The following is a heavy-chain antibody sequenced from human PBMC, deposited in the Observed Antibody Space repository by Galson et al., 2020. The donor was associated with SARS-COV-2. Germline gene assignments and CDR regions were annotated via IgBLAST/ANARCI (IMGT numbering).Heavy chain of an antibody. Sequence: ASETLSLTCTVSAGSISSYYWIWIRQPPGKGLECIGYIYYSGSPNYNPSLKSRVTMSVDPSKSQFSLKLSSVTAADTAVYYCARVSGVYYGSQTYYNFDYRGEGTLVTVSS. CDR3: ARVSGVYYGSQTYYNFDY. J-gene: IGHJ4*02. CDR2: IYYSGSP. CDR1: AGSISSYY. D-gene: IGHD3-10*01. V-gene: IGHV4-59*01.